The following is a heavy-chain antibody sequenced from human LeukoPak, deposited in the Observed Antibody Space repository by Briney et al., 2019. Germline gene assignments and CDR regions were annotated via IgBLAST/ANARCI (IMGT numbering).Heavy chain of an antibody. CDR2: IYYSGST. V-gene: IGHV4-59*01. J-gene: IGHJ4*02. D-gene: IGHD5-12*01. CDR3: AIGYSGYDYADY. Sequence: SETLSLTCTVSGGSISIYYWSWIRQPPGKGLEWIGYIYYSGSTNYNPSLKSRVTISVDTSKNQFPLKLSSVTAADTAVYYCAIGYSGYDYADYWGQGTLVTVSS. CDR1: GGSISIYY.